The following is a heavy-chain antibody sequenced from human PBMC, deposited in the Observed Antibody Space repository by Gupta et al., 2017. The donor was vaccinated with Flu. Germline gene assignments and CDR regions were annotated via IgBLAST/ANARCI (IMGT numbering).Heavy chain of an antibody. J-gene: IGHJ2*01. CDR1: GGSINHFH. D-gene: IGHD2-2*01. V-gene: IGHV4-4*07. Sequence: QVHLQESGTGLVKPSETLSLTRAVSGGSINHFHWSWIRQSAGSGLEWMWRFQNNGNIDYTPSLRSRLTMSVERSKNEFSLRITSVTAEGTAVYYCLRDCEVTMSAAATSTHYRLFELWGRGTLV. CDR2: FQNNGNI. CDR3: LRDCEVTMSAAATSTHYRLFEL.